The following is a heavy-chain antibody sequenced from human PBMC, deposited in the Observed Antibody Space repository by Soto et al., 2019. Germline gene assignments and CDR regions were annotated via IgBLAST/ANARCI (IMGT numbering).Heavy chain of an antibody. CDR3: ALRFGTA. Sequence: SSETLSLTCTVSGASISSGDYYWTWIRQPPGKGLEWIGYIYYSGTTYYNPSLKSRVSISLDTSKNRFSLKLTSVTAADTGVYYCALRFGTAWGQGTTVTVSS. CDR2: IYYSGTT. CDR1: GASISSGDYY. D-gene: IGHD5-12*01. J-gene: IGHJ6*02. V-gene: IGHV4-30-4*01.